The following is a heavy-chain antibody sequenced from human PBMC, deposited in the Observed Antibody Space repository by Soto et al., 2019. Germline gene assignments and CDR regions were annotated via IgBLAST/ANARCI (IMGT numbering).Heavy chain of an antibody. V-gene: IGHV1-69*01. CDR3: ARRDCYKTYYYYGMDV. CDR1: GGTFSSYA. D-gene: IGHD2-21*01. CDR2: IIPIFGTA. J-gene: IGHJ6*02. Sequence: QVQLVQSGAEVKKPGSSVKVSCKASGGTFSSYAISWVRQAPGQGLEWMGGIIPIFGTANYAQKFQGRVTITADESTSTAYMELSSLRSEDTAVYYCARRDCYKTYYYYGMDVWGQGTTVTVS.